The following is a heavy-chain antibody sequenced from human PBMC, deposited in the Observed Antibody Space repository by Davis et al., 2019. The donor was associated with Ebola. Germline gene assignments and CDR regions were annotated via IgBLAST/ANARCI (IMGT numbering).Heavy chain of an antibody. CDR2: IYYSGST. Sequence: PSETLSLTCSVSGASIISYYWSWIRQPPGKGLEWIGHIYYSGSTKYNASLKNRVTISLDTSESQFTLKLSTVTAADTAVYYCARTSRPSDWYGGHIYWYLDVWGRGTLVTVSS. CDR1: GASIISYY. J-gene: IGHJ2*01. V-gene: IGHV4-59*01. D-gene: IGHD6-19*01. CDR3: ARTSRPSDWYGGHIYWYLDV.